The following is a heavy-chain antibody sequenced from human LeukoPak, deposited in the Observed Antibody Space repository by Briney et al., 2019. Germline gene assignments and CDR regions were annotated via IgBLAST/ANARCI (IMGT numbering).Heavy chain of an antibody. D-gene: IGHD3-22*01. V-gene: IGHV1-2*02. CDR2: INPNSGGT. J-gene: IGHJ4*02. CDR3: ARSFDYDSSGYYVPFDY. Sequence: ASVKVSCKASGYTFTGYYMHWVRQAPGQGLEWMGWINPNSGGTNYAQKFQGRVTMTRGTSISTAYMELSRLRSDDTAVYYCARSFDYDSSGYYVPFDYWGQGTLVTVSS. CDR1: GYTFTGYY.